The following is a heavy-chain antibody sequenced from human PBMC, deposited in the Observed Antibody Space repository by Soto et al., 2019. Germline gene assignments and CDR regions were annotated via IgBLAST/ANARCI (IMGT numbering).Heavy chain of an antibody. D-gene: IGHD3-22*01. CDR3: ARENYDSSGYYLDY. V-gene: IGHV4-31*03. J-gene: IGHJ4*02. CDR2: IYSSGST. CDR1: GGSISSGGYY. Sequence: SETLSLTCTFSGGSISSGGYYWSWIRQHPGKGLEWIGYIYSSGSTYYNPSLKSRVTISVDTSKNQFSLKLSSVTAADTAVYYCARENYDSSGYYLDYWGQGTLVTVSS.